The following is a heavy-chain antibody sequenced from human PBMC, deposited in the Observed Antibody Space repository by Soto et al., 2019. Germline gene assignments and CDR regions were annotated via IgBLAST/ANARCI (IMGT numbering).Heavy chain of an antibody. CDR1: GFTFSRYG. Sequence: QVQLVESGGGVVQPGRSLRLSCAASGFTFSRYGIHWVRQAPGKGLEWVAVIWYDGSNKYYADSVKGRFTISRDNSKNSLDQQMNSLGAADTAGYYCVISCSEEKAMDYWGQGSLVTVSS. CDR2: IWYDGSNK. J-gene: IGHJ4*02. V-gene: IGHV3-33*01. D-gene: IGHD3-10*02. CDR3: VISCSEEKAMDY.